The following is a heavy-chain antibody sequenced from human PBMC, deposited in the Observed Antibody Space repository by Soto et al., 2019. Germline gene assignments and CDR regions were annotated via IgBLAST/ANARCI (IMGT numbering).Heavy chain of an antibody. D-gene: IGHD5-12*01. CDR3: ERGHNDHDNSGAFDI. CDR1: GGSISSGAYY. V-gene: IGHV4-31*03. J-gene: IGHJ3*02. CDR2: IYYSGST. Sequence: QVQLQESGPGLVEPSQTLSLTCTVSGGSISSGAYYWSWVRQHPGKGLEWIGYIYYSGSTYYNPSLKSRVIISVDMSKNQFSLKLSSVTAADTAVYYCERGHNDHDNSGAFDIWGQGTMVTVSS.